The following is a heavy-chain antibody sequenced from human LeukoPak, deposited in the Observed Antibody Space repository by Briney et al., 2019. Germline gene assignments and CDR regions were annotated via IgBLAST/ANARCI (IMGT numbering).Heavy chain of an antibody. CDR2: IYYSGST. CDR1: GGSISSGGYY. J-gene: IGHJ5*02. D-gene: IGHD3-9*01. Sequence: PSQTLSLTCTVSGGSISSGGYYWSWIRQHPGQGLEWIGYIYYSGSTYYNPSLKGRVTISVDTSKNQFSLKLSSVTAADTAVYYCARRAYDILTGYEYNWFDPWGQGTLVTVSS. V-gene: IGHV4-31*03. CDR3: ARRAYDILTGYEYNWFDP.